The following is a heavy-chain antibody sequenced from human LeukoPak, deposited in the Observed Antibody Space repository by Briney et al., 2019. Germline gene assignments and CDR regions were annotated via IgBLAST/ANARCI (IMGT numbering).Heavy chain of an antibody. J-gene: IGHJ3*02. CDR1: GFTFSSYA. D-gene: IGHD4-23*01. CDR2: ISYDGSNK. CDR3: ARDQTPKVGWRPIYSVTPSSIDAFDI. Sequence: GRSLRLSCAASGFTFSSYAMHWVRQAPGKGLEWVAVISYDGSNKYYADSVKGRFTISRDNSKNTLYLQMNSLRAEDTAVYYCARDQTPKVGWRPIYSVTPSSIDAFDIWGQGTMVTVSS. V-gene: IGHV3-30-3*01.